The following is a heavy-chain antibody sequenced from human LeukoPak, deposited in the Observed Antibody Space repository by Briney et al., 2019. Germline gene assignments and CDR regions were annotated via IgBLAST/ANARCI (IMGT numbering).Heavy chain of an antibody. CDR1: GFTFSSYS. Sequence: PGGSLRLSCAASGFTFSSYSMSWVRQAPGKGLEWVANIKQDGSEKYYVDSVKGRFTISRDNAKNSLYLQMNSLRAEDTAVYYCAREASWRDAFDIWGQGTMVTVSS. CDR3: AREASWRDAFDI. J-gene: IGHJ3*02. CDR2: IKQDGSEK. D-gene: IGHD5-12*01. V-gene: IGHV3-7*01.